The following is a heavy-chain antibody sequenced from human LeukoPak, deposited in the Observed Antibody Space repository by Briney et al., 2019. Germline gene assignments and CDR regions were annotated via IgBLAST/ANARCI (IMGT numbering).Heavy chain of an antibody. V-gene: IGHV1-46*02. Sequence: ASVKVSCTASGFTFNNYHVHWVRQAPGQGPEWMGIIDPSGHGTTYAQRFQGRVTMTWEASTSTVYMELSSLRSDDTAVYYCARDNVMVAMRFDSWGQGTLVTVSS. CDR2: IDPSGHGT. D-gene: IGHD2-2*01. CDR1: GFTFNNYH. J-gene: IGHJ4*02. CDR3: ARDNVMVAMRFDS.